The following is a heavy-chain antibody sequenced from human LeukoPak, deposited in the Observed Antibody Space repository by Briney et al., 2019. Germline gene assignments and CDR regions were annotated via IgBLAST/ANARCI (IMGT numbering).Heavy chain of an antibody. CDR2: IIPIFGTA. CDR3: ALLGNYGWYFDY. CDR1: GGTFSSYA. D-gene: IGHD4-11*01. J-gene: IGHJ4*02. V-gene: IGHV1-69*05. Sequence: SVKVSCKASGGTFSSYAISWVRQAPGQGLEWMGGIIPIFGTANYAQKFQGRVTITTDESTSTAYMELSSLRSEDTAVYYCALLGNYGWYFDYRGQGTLVTVSS.